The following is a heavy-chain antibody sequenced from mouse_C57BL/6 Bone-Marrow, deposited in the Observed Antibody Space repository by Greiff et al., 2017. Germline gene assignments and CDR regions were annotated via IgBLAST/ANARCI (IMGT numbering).Heavy chain of an antibody. J-gene: IGHJ4*01. CDR1: GYSFTGYF. V-gene: IGHV1-20*01. CDR2: IIPYNGDT. Sequence: EVKLMESGPELVKPGDSVKISCKASGYSFTGYFMNWVMQSPGKSLEWIGRIIPYNGDTFYNQKFKGKATLTVDKSSSTAHMELRSLTPKDSAVYYCARVVYYGSSCHYYAMDYWGQGTSVTVSS. D-gene: IGHD1-1*01. CDR3: ARVVYYGSSCHYYAMDY.